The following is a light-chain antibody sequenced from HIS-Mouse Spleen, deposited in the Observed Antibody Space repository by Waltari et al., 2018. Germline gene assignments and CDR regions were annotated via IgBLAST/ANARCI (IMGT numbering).Light chain of an antibody. J-gene: IGLJ3*02. CDR2: RNN. CDR3: AAWDDSLSGPV. V-gene: IGLV1-47*01. CDR1: SSNIGSNY. Sequence: QSVLTQPPSASGTPGQRVTIPCSGSSSNIGSNYVYWYQQLPGTAPKLLIYRNNHRPSGVPDRFSGSKSGTSASLAISGLRSEDEADYYCAAWDDSLSGPVFGGGTKLTVL.